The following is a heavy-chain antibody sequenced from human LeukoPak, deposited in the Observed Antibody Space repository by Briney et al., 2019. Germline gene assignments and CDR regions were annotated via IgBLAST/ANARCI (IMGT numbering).Heavy chain of an antibody. CDR1: GFTFSRYA. CDR3: ANEYCTSSSCYLYYFDY. Sequence: PGGSLRLSCAASGFTFSRYAMSWVRQAPWKGLEWVSAISGSGGSTYYADSVKGRFAISRDTSKNTVILQMNSLRAEDTAVYYCANEYCTSSSCYLYYFDYWGQGTLVTVSS. V-gene: IGHV3-23*01. D-gene: IGHD2-2*01. CDR2: ISGSGGST. J-gene: IGHJ4*02.